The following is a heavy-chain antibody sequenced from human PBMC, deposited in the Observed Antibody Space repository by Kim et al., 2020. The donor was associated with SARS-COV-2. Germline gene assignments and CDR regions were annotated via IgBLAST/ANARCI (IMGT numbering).Heavy chain of an antibody. CDR3: AREPDRQRSSGLDY. J-gene: IGHJ4*02. CDR1: GGTFSSYA. V-gene: IGHV1-69*04. Sequence: SVKVSCKASGGTFSSYAISWVRQAPGQGLEWMGRIIPILGIANYAQKFQGRVTITADKSTSTAYMELSSLRSEDTAVYYCAREPDRQRSSGLDYWGQGTLVTVSS. D-gene: IGHD3-10*01. CDR2: IIPILGIA.